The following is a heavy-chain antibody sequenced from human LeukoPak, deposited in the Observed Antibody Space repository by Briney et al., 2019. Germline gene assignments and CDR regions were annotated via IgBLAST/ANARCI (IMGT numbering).Heavy chain of an antibody. J-gene: IGHJ4*02. D-gene: IGHD5-12*01. V-gene: IGHV3-30*04. Sequence: GRSLRLSCAASGFTFSSYAMHWVRQAPGKGLEWVAVISYDGSNKYYADSVKGRFTISRDNSKNTLYLQMNRLRAEDTAVYYCASGPGKYRLRYWGQGTLVTVSS. CDR1: GFTFSSYA. CDR2: ISYDGSNK. CDR3: ASGPGKYRLRY.